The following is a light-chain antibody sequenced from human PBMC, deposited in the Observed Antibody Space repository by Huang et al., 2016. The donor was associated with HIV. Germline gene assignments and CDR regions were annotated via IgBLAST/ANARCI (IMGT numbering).Light chain of an antibody. CDR3: QQSYSTPST. Sequence: DIQMTQSPSALSASVGDRVTITCRASQSISSYLNWYQQQPGKAPKLLIYAASSLQSGVPSKCSGSGSGTDFTLTISSLQPEDFATYYCQQSYSTPSTFGPGTKVDIK. CDR2: AAS. V-gene: IGKV1-39*01. CDR1: QSISSY. J-gene: IGKJ3*01.